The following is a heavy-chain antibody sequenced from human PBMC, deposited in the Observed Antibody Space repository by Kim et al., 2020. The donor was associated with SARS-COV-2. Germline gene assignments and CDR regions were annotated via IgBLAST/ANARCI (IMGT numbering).Heavy chain of an antibody. J-gene: IGHJ6*02. D-gene: IGHD2-2*02. Sequence: YAASVKGRFYISRDDSKNTLYLQMSSLRAEDTAVYYYAKLKTTSCYSAMDVWGQGTTVTVSS. V-gene: IGHV3-23*01. CDR3: AKLKTTSCYSAMDV.